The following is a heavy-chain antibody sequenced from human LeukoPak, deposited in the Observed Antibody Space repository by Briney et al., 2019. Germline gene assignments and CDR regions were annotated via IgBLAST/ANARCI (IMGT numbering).Heavy chain of an antibody. CDR1: GFTFSSYS. Sequence: GGSLRLSCAASGFTFSSYSMNWVRQAPGKGLEWVSSISNSSSYIYYADSVKGRFTISRDNAKNSLYLQMNSLRAEDTAVYYCARVVAAAGTDYWGQGTLVTVSS. V-gene: IGHV3-21*01. CDR2: ISNSSSYI. J-gene: IGHJ4*02. CDR3: ARVVAAAGTDY. D-gene: IGHD6-13*01.